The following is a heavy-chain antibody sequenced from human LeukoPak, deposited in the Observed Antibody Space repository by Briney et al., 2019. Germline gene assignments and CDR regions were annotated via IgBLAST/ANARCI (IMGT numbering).Heavy chain of an antibody. Sequence: SETLSLTCAVYGGSFSGYYWSWIRQPPGKGLEWIGEINHSGSTNYNPSLKSRVTISVDTSKNQFSLKLSSVTAADTAVYYRARQALLLRFLDVWGKGTTVTVSS. CDR2: INHSGST. CDR3: ARQALLLRFLDV. V-gene: IGHV4-34*01. J-gene: IGHJ6*04. CDR1: GGSFSGYY. D-gene: IGHD3-3*01.